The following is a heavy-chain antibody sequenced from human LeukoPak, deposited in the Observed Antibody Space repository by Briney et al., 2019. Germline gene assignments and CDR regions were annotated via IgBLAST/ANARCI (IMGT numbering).Heavy chain of an antibody. V-gene: IGHV3-23*01. CDR1: GFTFSSYA. J-gene: IGHJ4*02. CDR3: ASGYDSSGYYYGDY. CDR2: FSGSGGST. D-gene: IGHD3-22*01. Sequence: PGGSLRLSCAASGFTFSSYAMSWVRQAPGKGLEWVSAFSGSGGSTYYADSVKGRFTISRDNSKNTLYLQMNSLRAEDTAVYYCASGYDSSGYYYGDYWGQGTLVTVSS.